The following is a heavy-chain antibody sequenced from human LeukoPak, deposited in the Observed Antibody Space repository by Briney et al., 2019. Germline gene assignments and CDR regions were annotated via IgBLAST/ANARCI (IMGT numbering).Heavy chain of an antibody. D-gene: IGHD3-3*01. CDR2: IYYSGST. CDR1: GGSISSSSYY. Sequence: SETLSLTCTVSGGSISSSSYYWGWIRQPPGKGLEWIGSIYYSGSTYYNPSPESRVTISVDTSKNQFSLKLSSVTAADTAVYYCARHYYDFWSGYPSFDYWGQGTLVTVSS. J-gene: IGHJ4*02. V-gene: IGHV4-39*01. CDR3: ARHYYDFWSGYPSFDY.